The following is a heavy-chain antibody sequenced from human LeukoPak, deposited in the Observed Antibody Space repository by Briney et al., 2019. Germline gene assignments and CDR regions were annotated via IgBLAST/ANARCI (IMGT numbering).Heavy chain of an antibody. CDR3: ARVPVDGIAARLHYYMDV. CDR2: ISAYNGNT. Sequence: ASVKVSCKASGYTFTSYGISWVRQAPGQGLEWMGWISAYNGNTNYAQKFQGRVTITTDESTSTAYMELSSLRSEDTAVYYCARVPVDGIAARLHYYMDVWGKGTTVTVSS. J-gene: IGHJ6*03. V-gene: IGHV1-18*01. CDR1: GYTFTSYG. D-gene: IGHD6-13*01.